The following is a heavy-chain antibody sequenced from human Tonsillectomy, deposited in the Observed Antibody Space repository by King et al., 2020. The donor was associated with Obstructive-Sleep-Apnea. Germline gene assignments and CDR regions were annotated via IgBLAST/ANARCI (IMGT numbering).Heavy chain of an antibody. J-gene: IGHJ5*02. V-gene: IGHV3-30*18. CDR2: ISYDGSNI. Sequence: VQLVESGGGVVQPGRSLRLSCAASGFTFNSYGMHWVRQAPGKGLEWLAVISYDGSNINYADSVKGRFTISRDNSKNTLYLKMNSLRAEDTAMYYCAKNEASISAVSTDPIAWGQGTLVTVSS. CDR1: GFTFNSYG. D-gene: IGHD6-6*01. CDR3: AKNEASISAVSTDPIA.